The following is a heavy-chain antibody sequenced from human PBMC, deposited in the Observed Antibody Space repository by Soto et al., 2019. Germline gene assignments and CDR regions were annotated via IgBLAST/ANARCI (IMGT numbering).Heavy chain of an antibody. CDR2: MNPNSGNT. Sequence: ASVKGSCKASGYTFTSYDINWVRQATGQGLEWMGWMNPNSGNTGYAQKFQGRVTMTRNTSISTAYMELSSLRSEDTAVYYCASSSITMVRGFDYWGQGTLVTVSS. CDR1: GYTFTSYD. CDR3: ASSSITMVRGFDY. J-gene: IGHJ4*02. D-gene: IGHD3-10*01. V-gene: IGHV1-8*01.